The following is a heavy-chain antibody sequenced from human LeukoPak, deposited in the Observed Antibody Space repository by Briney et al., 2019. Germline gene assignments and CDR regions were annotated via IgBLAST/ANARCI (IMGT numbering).Heavy chain of an antibody. CDR2: VDDTGT. CDR3: AREGGGLTKVTYYGLDV. V-gene: IGHV3-66*01. D-gene: IGHD2-15*01. Sequence: GGSLRLSCAASGFSVSHHNLNWVRQAPGRGLEWVASVDDTGTHYADSVKGRFDISTDTSKNMVSLHLSDVRDDDTGLYFCAREGGGLTKVTYYGLDVWGPGTTVIVSS. CDR1: GFSVSHHN. J-gene: IGHJ6*02.